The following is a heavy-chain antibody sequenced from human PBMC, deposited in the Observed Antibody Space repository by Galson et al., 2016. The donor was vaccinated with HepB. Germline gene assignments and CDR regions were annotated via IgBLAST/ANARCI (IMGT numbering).Heavy chain of an antibody. CDR3: ARDGDGPSDNYDSSGRGYFDY. CDR1: RFTFSTYA. D-gene: IGHD3-22*01. CDR2: ISYDGTKK. J-gene: IGHJ4*01. Sequence: SLRLSCAASRFTFSTYAMHWVRQAPGKGLEWVAVISYDGTKKYYADSVQGRFIISRDNSKNMLYLQMNSLRTEDTAVYYCARDGDGPSDNYDSSGRGYFDYWGHATLVTVSS. V-gene: IGHV3-30*04.